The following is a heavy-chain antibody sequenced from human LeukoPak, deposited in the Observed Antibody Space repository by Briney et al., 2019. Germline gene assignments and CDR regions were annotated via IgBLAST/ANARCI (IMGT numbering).Heavy chain of an antibody. Sequence: GESLKISCKGSGYSFTSYWIGWVRQMPGKGLEWMGIIYPGDSDTGYSPSFQGQVTISADKSISTAYLQWSSLKASDTAMYYCARQAREERPYYDFWSGYYYMDVWGKGTTVTVSS. CDR3: ARQAREERPYYDFWSGYYYMDV. V-gene: IGHV5-51*01. J-gene: IGHJ6*03. CDR2: IYPGDSDT. D-gene: IGHD3-3*01. CDR1: GYSFTSYW.